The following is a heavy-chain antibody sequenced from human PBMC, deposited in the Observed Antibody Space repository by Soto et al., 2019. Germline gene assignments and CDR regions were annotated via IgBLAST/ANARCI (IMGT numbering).Heavy chain of an antibody. Sequence: EASVKVSCKASGGTFSSYAISWVRQAPGQGLEWMGGIIPIFGTANYAQKFQGRVTITADESTSTAYMELSSLRSEDTAVYYCARSNSGRLLYYYGMDVWGQGTTVTVSS. CDR1: GGTFSSYA. J-gene: IGHJ6*02. CDR3: ARSNSGRLLYYYGMDV. CDR2: IIPIFGTA. D-gene: IGHD3-10*01. V-gene: IGHV1-69*13.